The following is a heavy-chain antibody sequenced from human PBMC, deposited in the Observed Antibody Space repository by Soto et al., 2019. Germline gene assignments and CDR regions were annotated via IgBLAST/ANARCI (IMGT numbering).Heavy chain of an antibody. D-gene: IGHD2-21*01. V-gene: IGHV4-30-2*01. CDR3: ASSKYDVVAGPVWFDP. Sequence: PSEPLSLPCSVSGGSITSCGYSWCWIPQRPGQGLEWIGYMYHSGNTYYNPSLKGRVTISLDHSRNQFSLRLNSVTAADTAVYFCASSKYDVVAGPVWFDPWGQGTLVTVSS. CDR1: GGSITSCGYS. CDR2: MYHSGNT. J-gene: IGHJ5*02.